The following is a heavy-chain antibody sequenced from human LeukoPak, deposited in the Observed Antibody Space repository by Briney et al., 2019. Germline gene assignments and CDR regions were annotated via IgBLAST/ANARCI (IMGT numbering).Heavy chain of an antibody. J-gene: IGHJ4*02. CDR2: IKSKTDGGTT. CDR3: TTAPSVNSGDEDY. Sequence: PGGSLRLSCAASGFTFSNAWMSWVRQAPGKGLEWVGRIKSKTDGGTTDYAAPVKGRFTISRDDSKNTLYLQMNSLKTEDTAVYYCTTAPSVNSGDEDYWGQGTLVTVSS. CDR1: GFTFSNAW. V-gene: IGHV3-15*01. D-gene: IGHD1-26*01.